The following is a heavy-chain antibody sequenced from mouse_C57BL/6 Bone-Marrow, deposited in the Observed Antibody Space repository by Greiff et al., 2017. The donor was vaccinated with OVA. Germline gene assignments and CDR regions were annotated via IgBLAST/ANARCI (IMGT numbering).Heavy chain of an antibody. V-gene: IGHV5-9-1*02. J-gene: IGHJ1*03. Sequence: DVKLVESGEGLVKPGGSLKLSCAASGFTFSSYAMSWVRQTPEKRLEWVAYISSGGDYIYYAYTVTGRFTISRDNARNTLYLQMSSLKSEDTAMYYCTIYYYGSSSSWYFDVWGTGTTVTVSS. CDR2: ISSGGDYI. CDR1: GFTFSSYA. D-gene: IGHD1-1*01. CDR3: TIYYYGSSSSWYFDV.